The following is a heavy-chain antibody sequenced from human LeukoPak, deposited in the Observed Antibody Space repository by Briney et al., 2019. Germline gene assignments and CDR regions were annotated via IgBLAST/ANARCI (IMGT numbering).Heavy chain of an antibody. J-gene: IGHJ6*02. D-gene: IGHD4-11*01. CDR3: ARDLGTTVTPAGDYYYGMDV. CDR1: GFTVSSNY. V-gene: IGHV3-66*01. Sequence: GGSLRLSCAASGFTVSSNYMSWVRQAPGKGLEWVSVIYSGGSTYYADSVKGRLTISRDNSKNTLYLQMNSLRAEDTAVYYCARDLGTTVTPAGDYYYGMDVWGQGTTVTVSS. CDR2: IYSGGST.